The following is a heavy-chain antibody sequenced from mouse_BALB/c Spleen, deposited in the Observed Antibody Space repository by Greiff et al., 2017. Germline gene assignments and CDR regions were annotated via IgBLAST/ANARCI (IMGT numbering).Heavy chain of an antibody. CDR1: GYTFTSYV. CDR2: INPYNDGT. Sequence: VHVKQSGPELVKPGASVKMSCKASGYTFTSYVMHWVKQKPGQGLEWIGYINPYNDGTKYNEKFKGKATLTSDKSSSTAYMELSSLTSEDSAVYYCARSWDDFDYWGQGTTLTVSS. J-gene: IGHJ2*01. V-gene: IGHV1-14*01. CDR3: ARSWDDFDY. D-gene: IGHD4-1*01.